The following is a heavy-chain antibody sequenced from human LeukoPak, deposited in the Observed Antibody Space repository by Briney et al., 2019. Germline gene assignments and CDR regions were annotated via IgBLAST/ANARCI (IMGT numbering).Heavy chain of an antibody. V-gene: IGHV4-30-4*01. CDR3: ARVALPYGSGSYYFDY. D-gene: IGHD3-10*01. J-gene: IGHJ4*02. Sequence: SQTLSLTCTVSSGSISSGDYYWSWIRQPPGKGLEWIGYIYYSGSTYYNPSLKSRVTISVDTSKNQFSLKLSSVTAADTAVYYCARVALPYGSGSYYFDYWGQGTLVTVSS. CDR1: SGSISSGDYY. CDR2: IYYSGST.